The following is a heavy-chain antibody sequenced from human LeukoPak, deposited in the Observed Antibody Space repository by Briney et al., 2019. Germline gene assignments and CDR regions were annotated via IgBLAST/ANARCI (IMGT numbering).Heavy chain of an antibody. J-gene: IGHJ2*01. CDR1: GFNFSSYV. V-gene: IGHV3-74*01. CDR3: ARDQVLWWKPVGNFDL. Sequence: PGGSLRLSCAAAGFNFSSYVMTWVRQAPGKGLEWVSRLNTDGSTTDYADSVKGRFSISRDNAKNTLYLQMNSLRVEDTAVYYCARDQVLWWKPVGNFDLWGRGTLVTVSS. D-gene: IGHD2-21*01. CDR2: LNTDGSTT.